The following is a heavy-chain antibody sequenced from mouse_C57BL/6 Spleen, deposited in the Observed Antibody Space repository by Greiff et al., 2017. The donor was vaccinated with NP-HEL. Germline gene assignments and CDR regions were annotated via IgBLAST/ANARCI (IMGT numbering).Heavy chain of an antibody. CDR3: ARRREGLYFDY. V-gene: IGHV1-69*01. Sequence: QVHVKQPGAELVMPGASVKLSCKASGYTFTSYWMHWVKQRPGQGLEWIGEIDPSDSYTNYNQKFKGKSTLTVDKSSSTAYMQLSSLTSEDSAVYYCARRREGLYFDYWGQGTTLTVSS. CDR2: IDPSDSYT. CDR1: GYTFTSYW. J-gene: IGHJ2*01.